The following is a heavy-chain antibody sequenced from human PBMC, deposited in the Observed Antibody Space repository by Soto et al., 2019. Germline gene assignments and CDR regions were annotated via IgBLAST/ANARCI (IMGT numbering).Heavy chain of an antibody. Sequence: EVQLLESGGGLVEPGGSLRLSCAASGFTFGSYAMNWVRQAPGKGLEWVSVISGSDGSTYYADSVKGRFTISRDNSKNTLNLQMNSLTAEDTAVYYCATRSSSWYFDYWGQGTLVTVSS. CDR1: GFTFGSYA. J-gene: IGHJ4*02. V-gene: IGHV3-23*01. D-gene: IGHD6-13*01. CDR2: ISGSDGST. CDR3: ATRSSSWYFDY.